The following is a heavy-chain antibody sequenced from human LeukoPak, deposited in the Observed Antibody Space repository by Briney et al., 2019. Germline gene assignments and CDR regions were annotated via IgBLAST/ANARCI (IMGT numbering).Heavy chain of an antibody. CDR2: ISSSSSYI. Sequence: GGSLRLSCAASGFTFSSYSINWVRQAPGKGLEWVSSISSSSSYIYYADSVKGRFTISRDNAKNSLYLQMNSLRAEDTAVYYCARDELVIPDYWGQGTLVTVSS. J-gene: IGHJ4*02. CDR3: ARDELVIPDY. CDR1: GFTFSSYS. D-gene: IGHD3-22*01. V-gene: IGHV3-21*01.